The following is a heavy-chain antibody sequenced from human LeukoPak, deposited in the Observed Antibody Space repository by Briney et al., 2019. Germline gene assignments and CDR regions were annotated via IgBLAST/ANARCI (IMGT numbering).Heavy chain of an antibody. D-gene: IGHD3-10*01. V-gene: IGHV4-59*01. CDR3: ARDITGYDTFDI. CDR1: GDSISSYY. CDR2: ISFSGST. J-gene: IGHJ3*02. Sequence: SVTLSLTCTVSGDSISSYYWNWIRQPPGKGLEWIGFISFSGSTNFTPSLESRVTISVNTSKNQFSLKLSSVTAADTAVYYCARDITGYDTFDIWGHGTMVTVSS.